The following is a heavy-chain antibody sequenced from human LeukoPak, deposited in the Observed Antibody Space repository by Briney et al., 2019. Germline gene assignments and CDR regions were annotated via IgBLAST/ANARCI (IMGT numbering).Heavy chain of an antibody. J-gene: IGHJ4*02. Sequence: SETLSLTCTVSGGSISSGSYYWSWIRQPAGKGLEWIGRIYTSGSTNYNPSLKSRVTISVDTSKNQFSLKLSSVTAADTAVYYCAREAFPGVVINWGQGTLVTVSS. CDR3: AREAFPGVVIN. V-gene: IGHV4-61*02. D-gene: IGHD3-3*01. CDR1: GGSISSGSYY. CDR2: IYTSGST.